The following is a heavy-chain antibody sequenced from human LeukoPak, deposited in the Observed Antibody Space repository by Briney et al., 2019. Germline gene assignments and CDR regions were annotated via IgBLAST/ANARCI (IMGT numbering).Heavy chain of an antibody. Sequence: GGSLRLSCAASGFTFSSYAMSWVRQAPGKGLEWVSAISGSGDNTYYADSAKGRCTISRDNSENTLYLQMNSLRAEDTAVYYCAKGTGYSSGWAFVYWGQGTLVTVSS. V-gene: IGHV3-23*01. CDR3: AKGTGYSSGWAFVY. J-gene: IGHJ4*02. CDR2: ISGSGDNT. D-gene: IGHD6-19*01. CDR1: GFTFSSYA.